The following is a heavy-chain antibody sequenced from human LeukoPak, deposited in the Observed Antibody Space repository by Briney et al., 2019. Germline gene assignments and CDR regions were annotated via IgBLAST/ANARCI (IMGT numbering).Heavy chain of an antibody. CDR3: ARDDIVVVPAARPPTHYGMDV. CDR2: IYTSGST. Sequence: SETLSLTCTVSGGSISSGSYYWSWIRQPAGKRLEWIGRIYTSGSTNYNPSLKSRVTISVDTSKNQFSLKLSSVTAADTAVYYCARDDIVVVPAARPPTHYGMDVWGQGTTVTVSS. V-gene: IGHV4-61*02. D-gene: IGHD2-2*01. J-gene: IGHJ6*02. CDR1: GGSISSGSYY.